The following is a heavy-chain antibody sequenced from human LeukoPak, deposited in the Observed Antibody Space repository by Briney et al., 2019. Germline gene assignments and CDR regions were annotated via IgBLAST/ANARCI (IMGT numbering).Heavy chain of an antibody. V-gene: IGHV3-48*04. Sequence: GGSLRLSCAASGLTFGSYSMTWVRQAPGRGLEWVSYISSSSSTIYYADSVKGRFTISRDNAKNSLYLQMNSLRAEDTAVYYCATYRQVLLPFESWGQGTLVTVSS. D-gene: IGHD2-8*02. J-gene: IGHJ4*02. CDR1: GLTFGSYS. CDR2: ISSSSSTI. CDR3: ATYRQVLLPFES.